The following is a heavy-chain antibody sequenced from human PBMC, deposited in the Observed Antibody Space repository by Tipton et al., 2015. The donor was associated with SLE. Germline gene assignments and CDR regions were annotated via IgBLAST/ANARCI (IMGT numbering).Heavy chain of an antibody. D-gene: IGHD1-26*01. CDR2: IYASSGST. J-gene: IGHJ3*02. CDR3: AGSGITNSTPSPETAVILAVATARSTFPMWLCAGLAAGTAVDYCARGGWRRVGGVDAFDI. CDR1: GGSISSGSYY. Sequence: TLSLTCTVSGGSISSGSYYWNWVRQPAGKGLEWIGRIYASSGSTNYNPSLESRVTFSVDTSRNQFSLSLASVTAADTAVYYCAGSGITNSTPSPETAVILAVATARSTFPMWLCAGLAAGTAVDYCARGGWRRVGGVDAFDIWGQGTMVTVSS. V-gene: IGHV4-61*02.